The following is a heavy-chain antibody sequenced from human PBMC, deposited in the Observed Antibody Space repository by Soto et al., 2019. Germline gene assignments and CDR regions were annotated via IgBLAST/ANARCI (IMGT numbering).Heavy chain of an antibody. J-gene: IGHJ6*02. V-gene: IGHV4-39*01. D-gene: IGHD2-21*02. CDR1: GGSISSSSYY. Sequence: PSETLSLTCTVSGGSISSSSYYWGWIRQPPGKGLEWIGSIYYSGSTYYNPSLKSRVTISVDTSKNQFSLKLSSVTAADTAVYYCASIIVVVTANYGMDVWGQGTTVTVSS. CDR3: ASIIVVVTANYGMDV. CDR2: IYYSGST.